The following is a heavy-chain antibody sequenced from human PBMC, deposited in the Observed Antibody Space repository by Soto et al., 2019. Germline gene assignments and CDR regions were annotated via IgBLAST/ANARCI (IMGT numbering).Heavy chain of an antibody. CDR1: GGSISSGGYS. CDR3: ARYYDFWSGYYTSYFDY. J-gene: IGHJ4*02. Sequence: SETLSLTCAVSGGSISSGGYSWSWIRQPPGKGLEWIGYIYHSGSTYYNPSLKSRVTISVDRSKNQFSLKLSSVTAADTAVYYCARYYDFWSGYYTSYFDYWGQVPLGTFSS. CDR2: IYHSGST. V-gene: IGHV4-30-2*01. D-gene: IGHD3-3*01.